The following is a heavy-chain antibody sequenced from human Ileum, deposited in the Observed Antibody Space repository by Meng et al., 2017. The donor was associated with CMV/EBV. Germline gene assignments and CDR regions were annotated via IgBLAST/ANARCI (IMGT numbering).Heavy chain of an antibody. D-gene: IGHD3-3*01. CDR2: ISSSGSTI. CDR1: DDY. CDR3: ARDQGVTIFGVVITDPNFDY. J-gene: IGHJ4*02. Sequence: DDYMSWLRQAPGKGLEWVSYISSSGSTIYYADSVKGRFTISRDNAKNSLYLQMNSLRAEDTAVYYCARDQGVTIFGVVITDPNFDYWGQGTLVTVSS. V-gene: IGHV3-11*04.